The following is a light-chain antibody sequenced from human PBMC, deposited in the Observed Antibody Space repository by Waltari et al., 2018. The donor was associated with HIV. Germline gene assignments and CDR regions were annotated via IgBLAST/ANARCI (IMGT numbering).Light chain of an antibody. CDR1: QGIRSW. CDR3: QQTNSFPYT. V-gene: IGKV1-12*01. CDR2: ATS. Sequence: DIQMTQSPSSVSVSVGDRVTITCRASQGIRSWLAWYQQKPGKAPQLLIYATSSLQSGVPSRFSGSGSGTDLTLTISSLQPEDFATYYCQQTNSFPYTFGQGTKLEIK. J-gene: IGKJ2*01.